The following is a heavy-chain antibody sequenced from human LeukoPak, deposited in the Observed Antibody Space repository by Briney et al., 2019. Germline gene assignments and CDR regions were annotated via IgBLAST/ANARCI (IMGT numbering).Heavy chain of an antibody. V-gene: IGHV3-30*18. Sequence: GGSLRLSCAASGFTFSSYGMHWVRQAPGKGLEWVAVISYDGSNKYYADSVKGRFTTSRDNSKNTLYLQMNSLRAEDTAVYYCAKDFYYYGSGSYLFDYWGQGTLVTVSS. CDR2: ISYDGSNK. J-gene: IGHJ4*02. CDR1: GFTFSSYG. CDR3: AKDFYYYGSGSYLFDY. D-gene: IGHD3-10*01.